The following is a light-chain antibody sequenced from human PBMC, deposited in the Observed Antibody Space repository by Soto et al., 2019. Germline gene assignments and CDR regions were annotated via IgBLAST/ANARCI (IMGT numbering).Light chain of an antibody. CDR3: QAWDSSTDYV. CDR1: KLGDKY. CDR2: QDN. J-gene: IGLJ1*01. V-gene: IGLV3-1*01. Sequence: SYELTQPPSVSVSPGQTASITCSGDKLGDKYGCWYQQKPGQSPVLVIYQDNKRPSGIPERFSGSNAGNTATLIISGTQAMDEADYYCQAWDSSTDYVFGTGTKLTVL.